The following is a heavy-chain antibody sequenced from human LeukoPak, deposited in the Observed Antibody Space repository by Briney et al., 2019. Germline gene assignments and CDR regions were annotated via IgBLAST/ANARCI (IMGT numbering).Heavy chain of an antibody. J-gene: IGHJ4*02. CDR2: IWYDGSNK. CDR1: GFTFSSYG. CDR3: AKGDGVVTYFDY. D-gene: IGHD4-23*01. Sequence: GGSLRLSCAASGFTFSSYGMHWVRQAPGKGLEWVAVIWYDGSNKYYADSVKGGFTISRDNSKNTLYLQMNSLRAEDTAVYYCAKGDGVVTYFDYWGQGTLVTVSS. V-gene: IGHV3-33*06.